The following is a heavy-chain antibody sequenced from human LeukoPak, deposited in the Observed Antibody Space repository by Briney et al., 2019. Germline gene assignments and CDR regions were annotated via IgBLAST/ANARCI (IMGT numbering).Heavy chain of an antibody. CDR1: GGSISSYY. CDR2: IYSRENT. V-gene: IGHV4-4*07. J-gene: IGHJ4*02. CDR3: ARVGYSYGFDC. Sequence: SETLSLTCTVSGGSISSYYWSWIRQPAGKGLEWIGRIYSRENTNFNPSLKSRVTMSVDTSKNQFSLNLSSVTAADTAVYYCARVGYSYGFDCWGQGTLVTVSS. D-gene: IGHD5-18*01.